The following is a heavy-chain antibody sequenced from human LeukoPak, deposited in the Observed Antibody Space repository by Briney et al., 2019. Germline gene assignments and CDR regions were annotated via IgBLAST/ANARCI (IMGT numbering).Heavy chain of an antibody. CDR3: VRDRGEFSYSHDY. CDR2: VHHSGSA. V-gene: IGHV4-4*02. CDR1: GASISSNW. J-gene: IGHJ4*02. Sequence: SGTLSLTCAVSGASISSNWWNWVRQPPGKGLEWIGEVHHSGSANYNPSLKSRVTISLDTSENHFSLRLTSVTAADTAVYYCVRDRGEFSYSHDYWGQGTLVTVSS. D-gene: IGHD1-26*01.